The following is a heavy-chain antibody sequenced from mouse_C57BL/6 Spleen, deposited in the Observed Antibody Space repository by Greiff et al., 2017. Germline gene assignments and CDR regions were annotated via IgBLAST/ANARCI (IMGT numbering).Heavy chain of an antibody. CDR3: ARSAYYSNLAY. D-gene: IGHD2-5*01. V-gene: IGHV1-22*01. J-gene: IGHJ3*01. CDR2: INPNNGGT. Sequence: VRLQQSGPELVKPGASVKMSCKASGYTFTDYNMHWVKQSHGKSLEWIGYINPNNGGTSYNQKFKGKATLTVNKSSSTAYMELRSLTSEDSAVYYCARSAYYSNLAYWGQGTLVTVSA. CDR1: GYTFTDYN.